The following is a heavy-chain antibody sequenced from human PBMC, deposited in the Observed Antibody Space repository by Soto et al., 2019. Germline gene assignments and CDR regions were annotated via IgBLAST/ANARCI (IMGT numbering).Heavy chain of an antibody. CDR3: AKDLPEYCSGGSCYGEYCMDV. Sequence: GGSLRLSCAASGFTFSSYGMHWVRQAPGKGLEWVVVISYDGSNKYYADSVKGRFTISRDNSKNTLYLQMNSLRAEDTAVYYCAKDLPEYCSGGSCYGEYCMDVWCQGTTVTGFS. V-gene: IGHV3-30*18. J-gene: IGHJ6*02. CDR2: ISYDGSNK. D-gene: IGHD2-15*01. CDR1: GFTFSSYG.